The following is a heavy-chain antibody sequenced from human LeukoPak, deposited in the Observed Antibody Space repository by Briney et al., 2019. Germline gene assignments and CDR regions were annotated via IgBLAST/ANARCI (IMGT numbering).Heavy chain of an antibody. CDR2: IKSKTDGGTS. J-gene: IGHJ5*02. CDR1: GFTFTNTW. D-gene: IGHD3-10*01. V-gene: IGHV3-15*01. Sequence: GGSLRLSCAASGFTFTNTWMYWVRQAPGKGLEWVGRIKSKTDGGTSDYAAPVTGRFTISRDDSKSTLYLEMNSLKTEDTGVYYCSTLWYGAWGQGTLVTVSS. CDR3: STLWYGA.